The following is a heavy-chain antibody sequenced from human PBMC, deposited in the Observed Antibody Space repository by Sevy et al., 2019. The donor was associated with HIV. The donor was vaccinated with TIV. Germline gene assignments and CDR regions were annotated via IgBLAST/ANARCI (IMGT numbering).Heavy chain of an antibody. CDR1: GFTFSNYA. J-gene: IGHJ4*02. CDR3: AREGCSKPHGY. CDR2: FSFGCGKI. D-gene: IGHD2-2*01. V-gene: IGHV3-23*01. Sequence: GGSLRLSCAASGFTFSNYAMSWVRQAPGKGLEWVSTFSFGCGKINYADSVKGRFTISRDNSKNTLYLQMNSLRAEDTALYYWAREGCSKPHGYLGQGTLVTVSS.